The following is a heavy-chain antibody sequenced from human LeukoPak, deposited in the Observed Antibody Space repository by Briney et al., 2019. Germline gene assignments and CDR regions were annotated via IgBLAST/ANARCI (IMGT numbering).Heavy chain of an antibody. Sequence: GESQKISCKGSGYSFTSYWISWVRQMPGKGLEWMGRIDPSDSYTNYSPSFQGHVTISADKSISTAYLQWSSLKASDTAMYYCARHERRRDWFDPWGQGTLVTVSS. CDR2: IDPSDSYT. V-gene: IGHV5-10-1*01. CDR1: GYSFTSYW. D-gene: IGHD6-25*01. J-gene: IGHJ5*02. CDR3: ARHERRRDWFDP.